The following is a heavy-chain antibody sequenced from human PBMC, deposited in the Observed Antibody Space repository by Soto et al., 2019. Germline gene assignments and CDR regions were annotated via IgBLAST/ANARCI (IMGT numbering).Heavy chain of an antibody. J-gene: IGHJ5*02. Sequence: SETLSLTCTVSGGSISSFAYYWGWIRQTPGKGLEWIRTVYYNENTYYNPSLKSRVTISVETAKNQFSLNLRSVTAADTAIYFCARRERYYGSPGWFDPWGQGTLVTVSS. CDR3: ARRERYYGSPGWFDP. D-gene: IGHD3-10*01. V-gene: IGHV4-39*01. CDR1: GGSISSFAYY. CDR2: VYYNENT.